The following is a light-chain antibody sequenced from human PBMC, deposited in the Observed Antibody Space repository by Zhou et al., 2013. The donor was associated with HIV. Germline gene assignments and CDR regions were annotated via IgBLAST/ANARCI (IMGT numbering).Light chain of an antibody. Sequence: ETVLTQSPGTLSLSPGERATLSCRASESITNYYLAWYQQKPGQTPRLLIYDASNRAAGIPDRFSGSGSGTDFTLTISRLEPEDFAVYYCHQYMTSLWTFGQGTKVEIK. CDR1: ESITNYY. J-gene: IGKJ1*01. V-gene: IGKV3-20*01. CDR2: DAS. CDR3: HQYMTSLWT.